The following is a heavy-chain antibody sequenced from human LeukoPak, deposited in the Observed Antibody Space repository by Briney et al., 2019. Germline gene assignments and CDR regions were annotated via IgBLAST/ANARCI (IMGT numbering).Heavy chain of an antibody. CDR2: INWDGAGT. Sequence: PGGSLRLSCAASGFTFDDYAMHWVRQAPGKGLEWVSLINWDGAGTYYADSVKGRFTISRDNSKNTLYLQMNSLRAEDTATYYCAKLSRGKPNDYWGQGTLVTVSS. V-gene: IGHV3-43D*03. D-gene: IGHD4-23*01. CDR1: GFTFDDYA. CDR3: AKLSRGKPNDY. J-gene: IGHJ4*02.